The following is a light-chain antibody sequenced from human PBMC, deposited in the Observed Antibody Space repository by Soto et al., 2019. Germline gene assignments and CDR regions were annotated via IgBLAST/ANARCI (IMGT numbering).Light chain of an antibody. V-gene: IGKV3-11*01. CDR1: QSVSNNY. CDR3: QQRSNWPPIT. J-gene: IGKJ5*01. Sequence: EIVLTQSPGTLSLSPGERATLSCRASQSVSNNYLAWYQHNPGQAPRLLIYGASNRATGIPARFSGSGSGTDFTLTISSLEPEDFAVYYCQQRSNWPPITFGQGTRLEIK. CDR2: GAS.